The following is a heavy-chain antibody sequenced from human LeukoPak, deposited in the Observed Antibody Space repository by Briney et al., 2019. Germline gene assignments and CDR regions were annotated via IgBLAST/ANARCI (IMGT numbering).Heavy chain of an antibody. Sequence: PSETLSLTCAVYGGSFSGYYWSWIRQPPGKGLEWIGEINHSGSTNYNPSLKNRVTISVDTSKNQFSLKLSSVTAADTAVYYCAAGGTVTTFDYWGQGTLVTVSS. D-gene: IGHD4-11*01. V-gene: IGHV4-34*01. CDR1: GGSFSGYY. CDR3: AAGGTVTTFDY. CDR2: INHSGST. J-gene: IGHJ4*02.